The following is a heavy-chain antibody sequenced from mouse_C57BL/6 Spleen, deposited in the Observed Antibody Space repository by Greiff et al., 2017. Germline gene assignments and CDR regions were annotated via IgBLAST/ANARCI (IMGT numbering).Heavy chain of an antibody. V-gene: IGHV5-4*03. D-gene: IGHD1-1*01. Sequence: EVKVEESGGGLVKPGGSLKLSCAASGFTFSSYAMSWVRQTPEKRLEWVATISDGGSYTYYPDNVKGRFTISRDNAKNNLYLQMSHLKSEDTAMYYCARGGVITTGDYWGQGTTLTVSS. CDR2: ISDGGSYT. J-gene: IGHJ2*01. CDR3: ARGGVITTGDY. CDR1: GFTFSSYA.